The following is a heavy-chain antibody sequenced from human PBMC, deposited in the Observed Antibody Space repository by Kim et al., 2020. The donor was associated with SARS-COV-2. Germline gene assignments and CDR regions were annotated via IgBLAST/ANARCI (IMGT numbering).Heavy chain of an antibody. J-gene: IGHJ4*02. D-gene: IGHD3-10*01. CDR3: ARGEFYSGYVDY. Sequence: YYAASGKGRFTISRDNAKNSLYLQMNSLRDEDTAVYYCARGEFYSGYVDYWGQGTLVTVSS. V-gene: IGHV3-48*02.